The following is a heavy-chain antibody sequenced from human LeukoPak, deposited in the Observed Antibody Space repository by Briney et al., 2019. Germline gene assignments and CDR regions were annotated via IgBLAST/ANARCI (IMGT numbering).Heavy chain of an antibody. CDR2: INPSGGST. CDR1: GYTFTSYY. D-gene: IGHD2-15*01. CDR3: ARENVVVAAMGWFDP. J-gene: IGHJ5*02. V-gene: IGHV1-46*01. Sequence: ASVKVSCKASGYTFTSYYMHWVRQAPGQGLEWMGIINPSGGSTSYAQKFQGRVTMTRDTSTSTVYMELSSLRSEDTAVYYCARENVVVAAMGWFDPWGQGTLVTVSS.